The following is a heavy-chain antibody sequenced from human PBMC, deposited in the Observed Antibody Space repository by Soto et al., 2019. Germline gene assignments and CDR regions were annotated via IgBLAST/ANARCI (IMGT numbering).Heavy chain of an antibody. CDR1: GYTFTSYG. J-gene: IGHJ4*02. D-gene: IGHD3-3*01. CDR3: ARDGRNYDFWSGYYPFDY. Sequence: QVQLVQSGAEVKKPGASVKVSCKASGYTFTSYGISWVRQAPGQGLEWMGWISAYNGNTNYAQKLQGRVTTTTDTSTSTAYMELRSLRSDDTAVYYCARDGRNYDFWSGYYPFDYWGQGTLVTVSS. CDR2: ISAYNGNT. V-gene: IGHV1-18*04.